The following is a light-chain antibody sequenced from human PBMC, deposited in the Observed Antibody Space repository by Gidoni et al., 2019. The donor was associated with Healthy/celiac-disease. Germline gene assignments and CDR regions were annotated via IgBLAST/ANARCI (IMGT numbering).Light chain of an antibody. J-gene: IGLJ1*01. CDR3: SSYTSSSTYV. V-gene: IGLV2-14*01. CDR1: SSDVVGYHY. Sequence: QSSLTQPASVSGSPRQSITISCTGTSSDVVGYHYVSWYQQHPDKAPKHMIYEVSNRPSGVSNRCSGSKSGNTASLTISGHQDEDEADYYCSSYTSSSTYVFGTGTKVTVL. CDR2: EVS.